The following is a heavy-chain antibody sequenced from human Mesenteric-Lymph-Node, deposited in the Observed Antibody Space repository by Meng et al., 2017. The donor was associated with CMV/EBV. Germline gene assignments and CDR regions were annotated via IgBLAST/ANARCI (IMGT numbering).Heavy chain of an antibody. D-gene: IGHD1-26*01. V-gene: IGHV3-11*01. CDR3: ARVWSGSYYAFDI. Sequence: GESLKISCAASGFTFSDYYMSWIRQAPGKGLEWVSYISRSGTTTYYADSVKGRFTIPRDNAKSSMYLQMNSLRAEDTAVYYCARVWSGSYYAFDIWGLGTMVTVSS. CDR2: ISRSGTTT. J-gene: IGHJ3*02. CDR1: GFTFSDYY.